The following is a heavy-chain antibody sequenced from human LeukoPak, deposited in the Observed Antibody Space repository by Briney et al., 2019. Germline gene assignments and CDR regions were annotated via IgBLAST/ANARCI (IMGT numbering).Heavy chain of an antibody. D-gene: IGHD2-15*01. CDR2: IKSKTDGGTT. Sequence: GGSLRLSCAASGFTFSSYGMHWVRQAPGKGLEWVGRIKSKTDGGTTDYAAPVKGRFTISRDDSKNTLYLQMNSLKTEDTAVYYCTTDLPLYCSGGSCYSANDYWGQGTLVTVSS. CDR3: TTDLPLYCSGGSCYSANDY. CDR1: GFTFSSYG. J-gene: IGHJ4*02. V-gene: IGHV3-15*01.